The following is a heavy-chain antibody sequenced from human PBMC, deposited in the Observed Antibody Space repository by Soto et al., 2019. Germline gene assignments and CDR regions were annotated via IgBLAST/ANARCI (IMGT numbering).Heavy chain of an antibody. CDR3: ASGGPCSGGSCYLGAFDI. CDR1: GGCFSGYY. J-gene: IGHJ3*02. CDR2: INHSGST. D-gene: IGHD2-15*01. V-gene: IGHV4-34*01. Sequence: SETLSLTCAVSGGCFSGYYWSWIRQPPGKGLEWIGEINHSGSTNYNPSLKSRVTISVDTSKSQFSLKLSSVTAADTAVYYCASGGPCSGGSCYLGAFDIWGQGTMVTVSS.